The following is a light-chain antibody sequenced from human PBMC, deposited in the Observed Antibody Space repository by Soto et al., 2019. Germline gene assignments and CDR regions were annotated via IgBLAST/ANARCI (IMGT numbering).Light chain of an antibody. CDR3: QQYGSSPRT. CDR1: QSVSSSY. V-gene: IGKV3-20*01. CDR2: GAY. J-gene: IGKJ2*01. Sequence: EIGLTQSPRTLALSPGERATLSCRASQSVSSSYLAWYQQKPGQAPRLLIYGAYSRANGIPDRFSGSGSGTVVPLTSSRLEPEDFAVYYCQQYGSSPRTFGEGAELEIK.